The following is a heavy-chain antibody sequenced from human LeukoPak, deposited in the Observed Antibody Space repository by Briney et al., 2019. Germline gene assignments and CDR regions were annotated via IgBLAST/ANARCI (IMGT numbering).Heavy chain of an antibody. CDR1: GFTFSSYA. CDR2: ISFDGSNK. CDR3: AKGHLNPAHYYYYMDV. D-gene: IGHD1-14*01. Sequence: PGGSLRLSCAAFGFTFSSYAIHWVRQAPGKGLEWVAAISFDGSNKDFADSVRGRFTISRDNSKNTLSLQMNSLRVEDTAVYYCAKGHLNPAHYYYYMDVWGKGTTATVSS. V-gene: IGHV3-30*04. J-gene: IGHJ6*03.